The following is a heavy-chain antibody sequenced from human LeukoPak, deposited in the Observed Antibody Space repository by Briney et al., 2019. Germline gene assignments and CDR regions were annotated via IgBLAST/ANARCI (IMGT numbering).Heavy chain of an antibody. CDR2: IYYSGST. D-gene: IGHD3-10*01. Sequence: SQTLSLTCTVSGGSLSSGDYYWSWVRQPPAKGLERIGHIYYSGSTYNNPSLKSRVTISVDTSKNQFSLKLSSVTAADTAVYYCAREGSGSFWFDPWGQGTLVTVSS. J-gene: IGHJ5*02. CDR1: GGSLSSGDYY. CDR3: AREGSGSFWFDP. V-gene: IGHV4-30-4*01.